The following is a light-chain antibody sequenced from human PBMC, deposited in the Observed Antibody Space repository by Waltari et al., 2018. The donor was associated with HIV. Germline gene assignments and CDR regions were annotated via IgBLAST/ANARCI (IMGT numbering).Light chain of an antibody. CDR1: SSAVGGYNY. Sequence: QSALTQPASVSGSPGPSLTISCTGTSSAVGGYNYVTWYQHHPGKAPKLLIYEVSNRPSGVSNRFSGSKSDNTASLTISGLQAEDEADYYCSSYTSDYTYVFGSGTEVTVL. CDR2: EVS. J-gene: IGLJ1*01. V-gene: IGLV2-14*01. CDR3: SSYTSDYTYV.